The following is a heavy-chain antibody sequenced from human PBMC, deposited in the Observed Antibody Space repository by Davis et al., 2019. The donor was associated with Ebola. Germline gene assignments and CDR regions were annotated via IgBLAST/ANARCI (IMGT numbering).Heavy chain of an antibody. CDR3: ARDMAPPRWAYCGGDCYSSLYYYGMDV. Sequence: PGGSLRLSCAASGFTFSSYAMHWVRQAPGKGLEWVAVISYDGSNKYYADSVKGRFTISRDNSKNTLYLQMNSLRAEDTAVYYCARDMAPPRWAYCGGDCYSSLYYYGMDVWGQGTTVTVSS. D-gene: IGHD2-21*02. CDR2: ISYDGSNK. CDR1: GFTFSSYA. V-gene: IGHV3-30*04. J-gene: IGHJ6*02.